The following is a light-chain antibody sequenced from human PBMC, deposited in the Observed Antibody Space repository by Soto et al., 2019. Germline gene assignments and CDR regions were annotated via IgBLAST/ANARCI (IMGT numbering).Light chain of an antibody. CDR1: SSDVGAYKF. CDR3: SSYTGRDNLFV. CDR2: EVS. V-gene: IGLV2-8*01. Sequence: QSVLTQPPSASGSPGQSVTISCSGTSSDVGAYKFVSWYQQHPGKAPKLIISEVSKRPSGVPVRFSGSKSGNTASLTVSGLQAEDEADYYCSSYTGRDNLFVFGTGTKVTVL. J-gene: IGLJ1*01.